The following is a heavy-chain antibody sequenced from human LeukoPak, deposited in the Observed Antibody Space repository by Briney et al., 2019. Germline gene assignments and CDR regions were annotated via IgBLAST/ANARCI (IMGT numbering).Heavy chain of an antibody. CDR2: IIPIFGTA. D-gene: IGHD2-15*01. CDR3: ARGSGGSCVEFWFFDY. V-gene: IGHV1-69*13. J-gene: IGHJ4*02. Sequence: ASVKVSCKASGGTFSSYAISWVRQAPGQGLEWMGGIIPIFGTANYAQKFQGRVTITADESTSTAYMELSSLRSEDTAVYYCARGSGGSCVEFWFFDYWGQGTLVTVSS. CDR1: GGTFSSYA.